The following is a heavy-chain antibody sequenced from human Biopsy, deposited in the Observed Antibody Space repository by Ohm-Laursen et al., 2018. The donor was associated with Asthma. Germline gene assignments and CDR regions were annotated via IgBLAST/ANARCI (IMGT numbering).Heavy chain of an antibody. J-gene: IGHJ5*02. CDR2: INHRGSS. V-gene: IGHV4-34*01. CDR3: ARGQGRGIQLWSLDP. D-gene: IGHD5-18*01. CDR1: GGSFSGYY. Sequence: SETLSLTCAVYGGSFSGYYWTWIRQPPGKGLEWIGEINHRGSSNLNPLLKSRMTVSVDTCKKQFSLTLTSGTAADTAVYFCARGQGRGIQLWSLDPWGQGILVPVSS.